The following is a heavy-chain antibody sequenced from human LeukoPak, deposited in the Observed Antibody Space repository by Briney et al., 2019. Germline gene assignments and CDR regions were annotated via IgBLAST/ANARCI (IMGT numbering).Heavy chain of an antibody. D-gene: IGHD6-19*01. CDR3: VRRGDASSGWGDHDF. J-gene: IGHJ4*02. V-gene: IGHV3-23*01. CDR2: IGGSGDKT. Sequence: SGGSLRLSCAASGFTFNRNAISWVRQAPGKGLEWVSTIGGSGDKTFYADSVKGRFTISRDNSKNMVHLQMNSLTGEDTARYYCVRRGDASSGWGDHDFWGQGALVTVSS. CDR1: GFTFNRNA.